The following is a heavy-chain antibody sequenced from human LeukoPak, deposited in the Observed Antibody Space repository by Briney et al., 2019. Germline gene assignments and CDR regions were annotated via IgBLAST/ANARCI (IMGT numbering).Heavy chain of an antibody. CDR3: ATPLSSGDAFDI. Sequence: ASVKVSCKASGYTFTSYYMHWVRQAPGQGLEWMGWINPNSGGTNYAQKFQGRVTMTRDTSISTAYMELSRLRSDDTAVYYCATPLSSGDAFDIWGQGTMVTVSS. D-gene: IGHD3-22*01. CDR2: INPNSGGT. J-gene: IGHJ3*02. CDR1: GYTFTSYY. V-gene: IGHV1-2*02.